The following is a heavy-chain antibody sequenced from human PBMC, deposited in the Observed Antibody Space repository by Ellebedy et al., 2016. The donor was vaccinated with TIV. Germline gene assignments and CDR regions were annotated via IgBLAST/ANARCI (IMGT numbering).Heavy chain of an antibody. Sequence: PGGSLRLSCAASGFTFSTYDMRWVRQAPGKGLEWVAVISYDGSNKYYADSVNGRFTISRDNSKNTLYLQMNSLRAEDTAVYYCSQDALRLAYYFDYWGQGTLVTVSS. V-gene: IGHV3-30*18. CDR1: GFTFSTYD. CDR3: SQDALRLAYYFDY. J-gene: IGHJ4*02. CDR2: ISYDGSNK.